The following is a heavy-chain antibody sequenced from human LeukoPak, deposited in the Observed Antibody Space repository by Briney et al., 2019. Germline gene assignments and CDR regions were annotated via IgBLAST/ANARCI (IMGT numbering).Heavy chain of an antibody. CDR1: GFTFSSYW. CDR2: IKEDGSDK. V-gene: IGHV3-7*01. D-gene: IGHD5-12*01. CDR3: ARGGLIDY. J-gene: IGHJ4*02. Sequence: PGGSLRLSCGASGFTFSSYWMSWVRQAPGKGLEWVANIKEDGSDKYYVDSVKGRFTISRGNAKNTLYLQMNSLRDEDTAVYYCARGGLIDYWGQGTLVTVSS.